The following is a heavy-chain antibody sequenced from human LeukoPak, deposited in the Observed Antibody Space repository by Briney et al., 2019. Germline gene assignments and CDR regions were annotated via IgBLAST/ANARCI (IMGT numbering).Heavy chain of an antibody. Sequence: PGGSLRLSCAASGFTFSSYSMNWVRQAPGKGLEWVSAISGSGGSTYYADSVKGRFTISRDNSKNTLYLQMNSLRAEDTAVYYCAKRADYGDYKGYYYYYMDVWGKGTTVTVSS. J-gene: IGHJ6*03. CDR2: ISGSGGST. D-gene: IGHD4-17*01. CDR3: AKRADYGDYKGYYYYYMDV. CDR1: GFTFSSYS. V-gene: IGHV3-23*01.